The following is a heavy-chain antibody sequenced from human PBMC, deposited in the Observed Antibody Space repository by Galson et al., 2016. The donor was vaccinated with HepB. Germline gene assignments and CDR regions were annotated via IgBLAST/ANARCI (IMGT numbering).Heavy chain of an antibody. Sequence: SETLSLTCGVSGVSISNSNSYWGWIRQPPGKGLQWIGTVYFSGTTYYSPSLKGRVTMSIDSAKNQFSLKLTSVTAADTAIYFCAKSKANSGGYRIFDFWGQGALITVSS. CDR3: AKSKANSGGYRIFDF. J-gene: IGHJ4*02. CDR2: VYFSGTT. V-gene: IGHV4-39*07. CDR1: GVSISNSNSY. D-gene: IGHD1-26*01.